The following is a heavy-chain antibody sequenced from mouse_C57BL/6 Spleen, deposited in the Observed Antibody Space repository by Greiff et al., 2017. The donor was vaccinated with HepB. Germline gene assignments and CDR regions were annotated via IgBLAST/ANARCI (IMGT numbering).Heavy chain of an antibody. V-gene: IGHV3-8*01. J-gene: IGHJ1*03. CDR3: ARYRITTVVATRYFDV. CDR1: GYSITSDY. Sequence: ESGPGLAKPSQTLSLTCSVTGYSITSDYWNWIRKFPGNKLEYMGYISYSGSTYYNPSLKSRISITRDTSKNQYYLQLNSVTTEDTATYYCARYRITTVVATRYFDVWGTGTTVTVSS. CDR2: ISYSGST. D-gene: IGHD1-1*01.